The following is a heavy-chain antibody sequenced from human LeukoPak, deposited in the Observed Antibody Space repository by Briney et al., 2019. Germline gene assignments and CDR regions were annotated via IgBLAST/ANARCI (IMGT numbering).Heavy chain of an antibody. V-gene: IGHV3-20*04. D-gene: IGHD3-16*01. J-gene: IGHJ4*02. CDR1: GFTFDDYG. CDR2: INWNGGST. CDR3: ARGHQMFPLGGALGY. Sequence: GGSLRLSCAASGFTFDDYGMSWVRQAPGKGLEWVSGINWNGGSTGYADSVKGRFTISRDNAKNSLYLQMNSLRAEDPALYYCARGHQMFPLGGALGYWGPGTLVTASS.